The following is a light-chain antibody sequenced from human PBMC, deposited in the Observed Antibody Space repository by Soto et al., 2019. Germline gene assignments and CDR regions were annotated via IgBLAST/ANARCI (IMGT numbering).Light chain of an antibody. CDR1: QSISTW. CDR2: GAS. Sequence: DIQMTQSPSTLSAFVGDRVTITCRASQSISTWLAWYQQKPGKAPKLLIYGASSLESGVPSRFSGSGSGTEFTLTISGLQPDDFATYYCHHSKTFGQGTKVEIK. J-gene: IGKJ1*01. V-gene: IGKV1-5*01. CDR3: HHSKT.